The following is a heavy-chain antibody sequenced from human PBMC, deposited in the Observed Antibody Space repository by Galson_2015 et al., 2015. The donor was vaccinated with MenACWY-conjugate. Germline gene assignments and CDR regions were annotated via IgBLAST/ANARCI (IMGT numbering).Heavy chain of an antibody. J-gene: IGHJ4*02. D-gene: IGHD2-2*01. CDR3: ARVGYCSSPTCYLAFFDY. V-gene: IGHV1-46*02. Sequence: LVKVSCKASGYIFNSDNMHWRRQAPGQGLEWMGIINPSGGGSSSAQKYQGRVTMTRDTSTSTVYMELSSLRSEDTAVYYCARVGYCSSPTCYLAFFDYWGQGTLVTVSS. CDR2: INPSGGGS. CDR1: GYIFNSDN.